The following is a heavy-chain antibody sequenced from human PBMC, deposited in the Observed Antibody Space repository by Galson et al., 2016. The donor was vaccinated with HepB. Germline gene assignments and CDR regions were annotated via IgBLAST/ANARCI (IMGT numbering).Heavy chain of an antibody. CDR1: GFAFTFYA. CDR3: AKDANFWSGYPEDAFDM. D-gene: IGHD3-3*01. CDR2: ITASGTTT. V-gene: IGHV3-23*01. J-gene: IGHJ3*02. Sequence: SLRLSCAASGFAFTFYAMNWVRQTPGKGLECVASITASGTTTHYADSVEGRFTVSRDSSKKMLFLQMNSLRVEDTAVYYCAKDANFWSGYPEDAFDMWGQGTMVTVSS.